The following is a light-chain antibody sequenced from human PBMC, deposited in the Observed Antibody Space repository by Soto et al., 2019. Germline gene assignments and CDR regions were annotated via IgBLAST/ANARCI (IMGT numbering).Light chain of an antibody. J-gene: IGKJ1*01. CDR3: MQALQTLWT. CDR1: QSLLHSNGYNY. V-gene: IGKV2-28*01. Sequence: VVTQSPLSLPVTPGEPASISCRSSQSLLHSNGYNYLDWYLQKPGQSPQLLIYLGSNRSSGVPDRFSGSGSGTDFTLKISRVEAEDVGVYYCMQALQTLWTFGQGTKVDIK. CDR2: LGS.